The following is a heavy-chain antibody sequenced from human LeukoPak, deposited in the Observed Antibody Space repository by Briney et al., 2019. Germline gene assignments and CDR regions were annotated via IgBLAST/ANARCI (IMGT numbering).Heavy chain of an antibody. J-gene: IGHJ4*02. CDR2: IFYNGSP. V-gene: IGHV4-39*07. CDR1: GGSISSSTYY. Sequence: SETLSLTCTVSGGSISSSTYYWGWLRQPPGKGLEWIATIFYNGSPYYNPSLKSRVTISIDTSKSQFSLKLTSVTAAATAVYECARAAGRGDDYFDFWGLGALVTVSS. CDR3: ARAAGRGDDYFDF. D-gene: IGHD5-12*01.